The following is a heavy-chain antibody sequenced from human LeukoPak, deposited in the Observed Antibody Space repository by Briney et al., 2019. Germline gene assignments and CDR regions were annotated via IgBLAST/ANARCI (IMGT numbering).Heavy chain of an antibody. J-gene: IGHJ4*02. CDR3: ARSPYTLKFDY. Sequence: SETLSLTCTVSGGSISSYYWSWIRQPPGKGLEWIGYIYYSGSTNYNPSLKSRVTISVDTSKNQFSLKLSSVTAADTAVYYCARSPYTLKFDYWGQGTLVTDSS. CDR2: IYYSGST. D-gene: IGHD3-16*01. CDR1: GGSISSYY. V-gene: IGHV4-59*01.